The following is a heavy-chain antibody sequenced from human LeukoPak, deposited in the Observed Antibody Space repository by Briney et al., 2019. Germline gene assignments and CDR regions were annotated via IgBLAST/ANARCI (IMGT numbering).Heavy chain of an antibody. Sequence: QPGGSLRLSRAASGFTFSTYAMSWVRQAPGKGLEWVSAISGSGESTYYAGSVKGRFTISRDNSKNTLYLQMNSLRAEDTALYYCAKDAKRNYDFWDRFDYWGQGTLVTVSS. D-gene: IGHD3-3*01. CDR2: ISGSGEST. V-gene: IGHV3-23*01. J-gene: IGHJ4*02. CDR1: GFTFSTYA. CDR3: AKDAKRNYDFWDRFDY.